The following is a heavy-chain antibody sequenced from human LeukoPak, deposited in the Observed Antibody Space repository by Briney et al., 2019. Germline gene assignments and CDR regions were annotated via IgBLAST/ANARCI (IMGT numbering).Heavy chain of an antibody. CDR2: IYSIGST. CDR3: ARAPSDYYNNWFDP. V-gene: IGHV4-4*07. J-gene: IGHJ5*02. Sequence: SETLSLTCAVSGGSISSYYWSWIRQPAGKGLEWIGRIYSIGSTDYNPSLKSRVTMSVGTSKNQFSLKLSSVTAADTAMYYCARAPSDYYNNWFDPWGQGTLVTVSS. D-gene: IGHD3-22*01. CDR1: GGSISSYY.